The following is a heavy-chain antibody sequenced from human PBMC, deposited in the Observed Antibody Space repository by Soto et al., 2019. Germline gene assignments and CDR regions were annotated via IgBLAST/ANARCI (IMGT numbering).Heavy chain of an antibody. V-gene: IGHV3-23*01. CDR3: AKEEAGASDY. CDR2: ISDSADNT. D-gene: IGHD1-26*01. Sequence: EVPLLESGGGLVQPGESLRLSCAASGFNFINYAMAWVRQAPGKGLEWLAAISDSADNTYYAGSVKGRFSISRDNSKNTLYLQMNSLSADETAVYYCAKEEAGASDYWGQGTLVTVSS. CDR1: GFNFINYA. J-gene: IGHJ4*02.